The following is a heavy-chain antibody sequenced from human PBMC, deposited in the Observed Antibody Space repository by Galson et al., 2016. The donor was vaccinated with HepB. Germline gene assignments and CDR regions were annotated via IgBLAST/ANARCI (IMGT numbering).Heavy chain of an antibody. V-gene: IGHV3-23*01. J-gene: IGHJ4*02. CDR3: ARDTIKLEVRGYFDC. D-gene: IGHD1-1*01. CDR1: GFTFSSHS. CDR2: ISGSGDVT. Sequence: SLRLSCAASGFTFSSHSMTWVRQAPGKGLEWVSVISGSGDVTHYADSVKGRFSISRDNSRNTLYLQMDSVTAEDTAIYYCARDTIKLEVRGYFDCWGQGNMVTVSS.